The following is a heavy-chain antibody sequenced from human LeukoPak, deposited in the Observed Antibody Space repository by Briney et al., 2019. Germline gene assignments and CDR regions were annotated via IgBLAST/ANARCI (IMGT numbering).Heavy chain of an antibody. CDR3: AKDMRDYDILTGYYTATGLSAFDI. CDR1: GFTFDDYA. Sequence: GGSLRLSCAASGFTFDDYAMHWVRQAPGKGLEWVSGISWNSGSIGYADSVKGRFTISRDNAKNSLYLQMNSLRAEDTALYYCAKDMRDYDILTGYYTATGLSAFDIWGQGTMVTVSS. J-gene: IGHJ3*02. V-gene: IGHV3-9*01. D-gene: IGHD3-9*01. CDR2: ISWNSGSI.